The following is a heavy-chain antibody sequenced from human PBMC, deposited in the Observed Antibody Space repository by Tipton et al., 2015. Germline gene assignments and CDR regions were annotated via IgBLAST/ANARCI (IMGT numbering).Heavy chain of an antibody. D-gene: IGHD3-16*02. CDR3: ARASFAIWGSYRTYFDH. Sequence: TLSLTCTVSSDSINKYYWSWIRQPPGKELQWIGYIQYSGRTNYNPSLESRVSMSVDTSKTQFSLEMRSVTAADTAVYFCARASFAIWGSYRTYFDHWGQGILITVSS. CDR2: IQYSGRT. V-gene: IGHV4-59*12. CDR1: SDSINKYY. J-gene: IGHJ4*02.